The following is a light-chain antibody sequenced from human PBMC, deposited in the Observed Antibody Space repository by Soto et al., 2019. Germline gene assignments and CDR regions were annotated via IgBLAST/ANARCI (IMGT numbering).Light chain of an antibody. CDR1: QSVRGNY. CDR2: GAS. Sequence: EIVLTQSSGTLSLSPGERATLSCRASQSVRGNYLAWHQQKPGQAPRLLIYGASSRATSIPDRFSGSGSGTDFTLTISGLEPEDAAVYYCQQYGSSPWTFGQGTKVEIK. CDR3: QQYGSSPWT. V-gene: IGKV3-20*01. J-gene: IGKJ1*01.